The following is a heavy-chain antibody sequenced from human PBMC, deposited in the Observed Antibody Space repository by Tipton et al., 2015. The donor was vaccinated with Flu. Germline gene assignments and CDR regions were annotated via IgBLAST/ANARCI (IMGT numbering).Heavy chain of an antibody. CDR2: IDTSGHAI. V-gene: IGHV3-23*01. Sequence: SLRLSCAASGFNFNTYAFNWVRQAPGKGLEWVSSIDTSGHAIYYADSVRGRFTISRDNSKNTLFLQMSTLRAEDTAMYFCATDPDAFYYDTWAADIWGQGTMVTVSS. J-gene: IGHJ3*02. CDR1: GFNFNTYA. CDR3: ATDPDAFYYDTWAADI. D-gene: IGHD3-22*01.